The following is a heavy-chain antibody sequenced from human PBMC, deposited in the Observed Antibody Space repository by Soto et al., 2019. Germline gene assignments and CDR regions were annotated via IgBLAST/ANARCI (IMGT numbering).Heavy chain of an antibody. CDR3: ARRSSSSLGSLFDP. D-gene: IGHD6-6*01. V-gene: IGHV4-39*01. CDR1: GGSISSSTYY. J-gene: IGHJ5*02. CDR2: MYYTGNK. Sequence: SETLSLTCTVSGGSISSSTYYWDCIRQPPGKGLEWIGAMYYTGNKNYNPSLESRVTMSVDTSKNQFSLKLSSVTPTDTAVDYCARRSSSSLGSLFDPWGRGILVTVSS.